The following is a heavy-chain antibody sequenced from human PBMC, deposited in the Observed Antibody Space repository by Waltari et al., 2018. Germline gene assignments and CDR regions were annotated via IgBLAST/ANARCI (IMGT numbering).Heavy chain of an antibody. CDR3: ARGSGSYLYYFDY. J-gene: IGHJ4*02. CDR2: INHSGST. D-gene: IGHD1-26*01. CDR1: GGSFSGDY. Sequence: QVQLQQWGAGLLTPSETLSLTCAVYGGSFSGDYWSWLRQPPGKGLEWIGEINHSGSTNYNPSLKSRVTISVDTSKNQFSLKLSSVTAADTAVYYCARGSGSYLYYFDYWGQGTLVTVSS. V-gene: IGHV4-34*01.